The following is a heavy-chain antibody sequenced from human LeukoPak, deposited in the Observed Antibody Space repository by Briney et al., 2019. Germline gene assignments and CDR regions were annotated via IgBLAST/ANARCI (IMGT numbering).Heavy chain of an antibody. D-gene: IGHD1-1*01. CDR3: ARGSWKKGNAFDI. J-gene: IGHJ3*02. V-gene: IGHV4-4*02. Sequence: SETLPLTCAVSGGSISSSNWWSWVRQPPGKGLEWIGEIYHSGSTNYNPSLKSRVTISVDKSKNQFSLKLSSVTAADTAVYYCARGSWKKGNAFDIWGQGTMVTVSS. CDR1: GGSISSSNW. CDR2: IYHSGST.